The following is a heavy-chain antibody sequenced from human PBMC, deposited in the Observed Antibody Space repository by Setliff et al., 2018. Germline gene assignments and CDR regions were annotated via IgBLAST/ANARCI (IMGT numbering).Heavy chain of an antibody. CDR1: GFTFSTYV. CDR2: ISASGGST. J-gene: IGHJ3*02. V-gene: IGHV3-23*01. D-gene: IGHD3-22*01. CDR3: ASLSRSYYDASGYFSNPFDI. Sequence: GGSLRLSCAASGFTFSTYVMTWVRQAPGKGLEWVSAISASGGSTYYADFAKGRFTVSRDNSKNTLYLQMNSLRAEDTAVYSCASLSRSYYDASGYFSNPFDIWGQGTVVTVSS.